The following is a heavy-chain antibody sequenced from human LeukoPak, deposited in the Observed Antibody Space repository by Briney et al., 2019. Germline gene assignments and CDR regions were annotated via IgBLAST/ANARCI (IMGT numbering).Heavy chain of an antibody. D-gene: IGHD3-10*01. V-gene: IGHV4-34*01. CDR2: INHSGST. Sequence: SETLSLTCAVYGGSFSGYYWSWIRQPPGKGLEWIAEINHSGSTNYNPSLKSRVTTSVDTSKNQFSLKLSSVTAADTAVYYCARALKVWFGELYYFDYWGQGTLVTVSS. CDR3: ARALKVWFGELYYFDY. J-gene: IGHJ4*02. CDR1: GGSFSGYY.